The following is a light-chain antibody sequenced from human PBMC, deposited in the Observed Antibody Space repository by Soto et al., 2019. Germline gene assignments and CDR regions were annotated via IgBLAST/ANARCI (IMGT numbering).Light chain of an antibody. CDR2: GAS. CDR1: QSFNSIY. CDR3: QQYGRSPGLFT. V-gene: IGKV3-20*01. Sequence: EIVLTQSPGTLSLSPGERATLSCRASQSFNSIYLAWYQQKPGQAPRLLIYGASTRATGIPARFSGSGSGTEFTLTISSLQSEDFAVYYCQQYGRSPGLFTFGPGTKVDIK. J-gene: IGKJ3*01.